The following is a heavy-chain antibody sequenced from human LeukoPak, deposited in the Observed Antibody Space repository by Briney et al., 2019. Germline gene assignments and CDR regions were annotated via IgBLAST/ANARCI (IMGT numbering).Heavy chain of an antibody. CDR3: ANSPGSSWRYNWFDP. CDR1: GYTFTSYY. J-gene: IGHJ5*02. Sequence: ASVKVSCKASGYTFTSYYMHWVRQAPGQGLEWMGIINPSGGSTSYAQKFQGRVTMTRDTSTSTVYMELSSLRSEDTAVYYCANSPGSSWRYNWFDPWGQGTLVTVSS. CDR2: INPSGGST. D-gene: IGHD6-13*01. V-gene: IGHV1-46*01.